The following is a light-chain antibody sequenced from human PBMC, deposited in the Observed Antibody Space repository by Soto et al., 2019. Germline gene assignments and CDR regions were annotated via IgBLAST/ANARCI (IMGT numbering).Light chain of an antibody. CDR2: EVT. Sequence: QSALTQPASVSGSPGQSITISCTGTSSDIGGYNYVSWYQQYPGKAPKLIIYEVTNRPSGVSNRSSGSKSGNTASLTISGLQAEDEADYYCSSYTSSSTLVFGGGTMVTVL. CDR3: SSYTSSSTLV. CDR1: SSDIGGYNY. V-gene: IGLV2-14*01. J-gene: IGLJ2*01.